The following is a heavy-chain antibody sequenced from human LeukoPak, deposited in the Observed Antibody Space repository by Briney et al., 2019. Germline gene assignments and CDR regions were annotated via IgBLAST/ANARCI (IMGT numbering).Heavy chain of an antibody. Sequence: SETLSLTCTVSGGSINSYYWSWIRQPPGKGLEWIGNIYSSGSTNYNPSLKSRVTISVDTSKNQFSLRVTSVTAADTAVYYCARDDHSNYRFDYWGQGALVTISA. D-gene: IGHD4-11*01. CDR1: GGSINSYY. CDR2: IYSSGST. J-gene: IGHJ4*02. CDR3: ARDDHSNYRFDY. V-gene: IGHV4-59*01.